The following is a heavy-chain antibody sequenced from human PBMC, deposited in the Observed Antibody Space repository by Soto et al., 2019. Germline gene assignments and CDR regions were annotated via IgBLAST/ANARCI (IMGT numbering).Heavy chain of an antibody. V-gene: IGHV3-21*01. Sequence: PGGSLSLSCAASGFTFSLYSMIWVRQAPGKGLEWVASITSSSSYIYYEDSLKGRFTISRDNAKNSLFLQLDSLRAEDTAVYFWVRARSTDSRPDYWGQGTLVTVSS. J-gene: IGHJ4*02. D-gene: IGHD3-22*01. CDR2: ITSSSSYI. CDR1: GFTFSLYS. CDR3: VRARSTDSRPDY.